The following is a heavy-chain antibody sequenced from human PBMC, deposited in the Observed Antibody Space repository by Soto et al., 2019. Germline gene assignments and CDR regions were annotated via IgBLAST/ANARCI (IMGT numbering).Heavy chain of an antibody. Sequence: SETLSLTCTVSGGSITTAGYSWSWIRQPPGKALEWIGYVYHTGNAYPKPSLKSRVTISLDRSKNQFSLKMTSVTAADTAVYYCARDIDNRDYYYGLDVWGQGTTVTV. CDR3: ARDIDNRDYYYGLDV. D-gene: IGHD1-20*01. CDR1: GGSITTAGYS. CDR2: VYHTGNA. J-gene: IGHJ6*02. V-gene: IGHV4-30-2*01.